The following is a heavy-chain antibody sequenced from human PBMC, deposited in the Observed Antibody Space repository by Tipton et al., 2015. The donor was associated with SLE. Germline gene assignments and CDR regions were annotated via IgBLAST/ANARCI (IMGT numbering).Heavy chain of an antibody. CDR2: IYYSGST. Sequence: LSLTCAVYGGSFSGYYWSWIRQPPGKGLEWIGYIYYSGSTNYNPSLKSRVTISVDTSKNQFSLKANSVTAADTAVYYCARGSQIAAAEEGDFDCWGQGTLVTVSS. CDR1: GGSFSGYY. D-gene: IGHD6-25*01. CDR3: ARGSQIAAAEEGDFDC. J-gene: IGHJ4*02. V-gene: IGHV4-34*01.